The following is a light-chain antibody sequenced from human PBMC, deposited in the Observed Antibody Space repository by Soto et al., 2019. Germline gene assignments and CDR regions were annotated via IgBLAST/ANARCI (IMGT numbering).Light chain of an antibody. CDR1: SSNIGGNS. CDR2: DDN. V-gene: IGLV1-51*01. J-gene: IGLJ1*01. Sequence: QSVLTQPPSVSAAPGQKVTISCSGSSSNIGGNSVSWYQQLPGTAPKLLIYDDNKRPSGIPDRFSGSKSGTSATLGITGFQTGDEADYYCFSYTSGSTRIFGTGTKVTVL. CDR3: FSYTSGSTRI.